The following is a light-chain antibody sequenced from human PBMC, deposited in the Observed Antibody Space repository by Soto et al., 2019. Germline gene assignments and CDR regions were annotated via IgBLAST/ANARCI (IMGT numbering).Light chain of an antibody. CDR2: SDN. CDR3: AAWDDSLNGRHV. Sequence: QSVLTQPPSASGTPGQRVTISCSGSSSNIGSNTVNWFQQLPGTAPKLLIYSDNRRPSGVPGRFSGSKSGISASLAISGLQSEDEADYYCAAWDDSLNGRHVFGTGTKVTVL. J-gene: IGLJ1*01. V-gene: IGLV1-44*01. CDR1: SSNIGSNT.